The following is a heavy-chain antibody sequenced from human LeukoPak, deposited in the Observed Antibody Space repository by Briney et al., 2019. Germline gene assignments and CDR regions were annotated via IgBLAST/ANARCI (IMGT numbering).Heavy chain of an antibody. J-gene: IGHJ4*02. CDR3: ARGPNSNWSGLDF. V-gene: IGHV3-74*01. CDR2: ISPTGSTT. Sequence: GGSLKLSRTASGFSFSGHWMHWARQLPGKGLVWVSRISPTGSTTSYADSVKGRFTVSRDNAKNTLYLQVNNLRAEDTAVYYCARGPNSNWSGLDFWGQGTLLTVSS. D-gene: IGHD6-6*01. CDR1: GFSFSGHW.